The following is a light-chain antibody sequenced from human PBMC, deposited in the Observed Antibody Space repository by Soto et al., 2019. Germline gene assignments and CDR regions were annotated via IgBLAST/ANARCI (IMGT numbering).Light chain of an antibody. Sequence: QSVLTQSPSASASLGASVKLTCTLSSGHSSYAIACHQQQPEKGPRYLMKLSSDGSHSKGDGIPDRFSGSCSGAERYLTISSLQSEDAADYYCQTWDTGARVVFGGGTKLTVL. CDR2: LSSDGSH. V-gene: IGLV4-69*01. J-gene: IGLJ2*01. CDR3: QTWDTGARVV. CDR1: SGHSSYA.